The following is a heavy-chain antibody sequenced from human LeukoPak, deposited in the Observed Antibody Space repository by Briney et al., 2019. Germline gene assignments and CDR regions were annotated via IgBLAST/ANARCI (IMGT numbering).Heavy chain of an antibody. CDR3: ARGQRKYSYGFPPDYYYYYGMDV. CDR2: INHSGST. CDR1: GGSFSGYY. V-gene: IGHV4-34*01. D-gene: IGHD5-18*01. Sequence: SETLSLTCAVYGGSFSGYYWSWSRQPPGKGLERMGEINHSGSTNYNPSLKSRVTISVDTSKNQFSLKLSSVTAADTAVYYCARGQRKYSYGFPPDYYYYYGMDVWGQGTTVTVSS. J-gene: IGHJ6*02.